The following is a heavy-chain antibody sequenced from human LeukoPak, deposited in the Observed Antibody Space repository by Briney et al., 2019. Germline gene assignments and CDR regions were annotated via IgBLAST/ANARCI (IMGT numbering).Heavy chain of an antibody. J-gene: IGHJ3*02. CDR1: GFTFNSYS. V-gene: IGHV3-21*01. Sequence: PGGSLRLSCAASGFTFNSYSMNWVRQAPGKGLEWVSSISSSSSYIYYADSVKGRFTISRDNAKNSLYLQMNSLRAEDTAVYYCARGPGIVVVPAAPDIWGQGTMVTVSS. CDR3: ARGPGIVVVPAAPDI. D-gene: IGHD2-2*01. CDR2: ISSSSSYI.